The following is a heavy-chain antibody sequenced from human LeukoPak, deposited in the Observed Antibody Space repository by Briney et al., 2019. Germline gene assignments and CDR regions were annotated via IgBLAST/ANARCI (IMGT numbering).Heavy chain of an antibody. CDR3: ARALLYCSSTSCRNWFDP. Sequence: SETLSLTCTVSGGSISSYYWSWIRQPPGKGLEWIGYIYYSGSTNYNPSLKSRVTISVDTSKNQFSLKLSSVTAADTAVYYCARALLYCSSTSCRNWFDPWGQGTLVTVSS. CDR1: GGSISSYY. D-gene: IGHD2-2*01. CDR2: IYYSGST. V-gene: IGHV4-59*12. J-gene: IGHJ5*02.